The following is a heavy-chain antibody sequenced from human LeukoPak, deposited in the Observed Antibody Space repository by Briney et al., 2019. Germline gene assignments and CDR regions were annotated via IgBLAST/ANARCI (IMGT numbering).Heavy chain of an antibody. CDR2: INSDGSST. Sequence: GGSLRLSCAASGFTFSSYWMHWVRQAPGKGLVWVSRINSDGSSTSYADSVKGRFTISRDNAKNTLYLQMNSLRAEDTAVYYCAREGLMHVDLGYWGQGTLVTVSS. CDR3: AREGLMHVDLGY. J-gene: IGHJ4*02. V-gene: IGHV3-74*01. CDR1: GFTFSSYW. D-gene: IGHD3/OR15-3a*01.